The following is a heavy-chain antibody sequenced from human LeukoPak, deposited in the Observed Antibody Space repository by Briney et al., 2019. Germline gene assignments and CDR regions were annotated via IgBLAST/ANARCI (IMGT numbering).Heavy chain of an antibody. Sequence: GRSLRLSCAASGFTFNKYTMHWVRQAPGKGLEWVAIIWYDGSDKYYADSVKGRFTISRDNSKNTLFLQMNSLRAEDTAVYYCARDALGARGIGSGLDIWGQGTMVIVSS. J-gene: IGHJ3*02. D-gene: IGHD3-3*01. CDR2: IWYDGSDK. CDR3: ARDALGARGIGSGLDI. CDR1: GFTFNKYT. V-gene: IGHV3-33*01.